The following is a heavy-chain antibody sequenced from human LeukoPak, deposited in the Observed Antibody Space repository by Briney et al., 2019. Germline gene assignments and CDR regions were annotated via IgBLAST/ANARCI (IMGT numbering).Heavy chain of an antibody. CDR3: ARPGYRSRYFDY. D-gene: IGHD6-19*01. Sequence: ESRKISCQGSGYTFSNYWIGWVRQMPGKGLEWMGCINPGDSETMYSPSFQGQVTISADKSISTAYLQWSSLKASDTAMYYCARPGYRSRYFDYWGHGTLVTVSS. V-gene: IGHV5-51*01. J-gene: IGHJ4*01. CDR2: INPGDSET. CDR1: GYTFSNYW.